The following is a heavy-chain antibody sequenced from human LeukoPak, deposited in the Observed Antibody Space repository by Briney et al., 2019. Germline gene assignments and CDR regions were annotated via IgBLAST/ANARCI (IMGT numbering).Heavy chain of an antibody. CDR3: AGTRGYSYGYEKYYFDY. D-gene: IGHD5-18*01. Sequence: PSETLYLTCTVSGGSISSYYWSWIRQPAGKGLEWIGRIYTSGSTNYNPSLKSRVTMSVDTSKNQFSLKLSSVTAADTAVYYCAGTRGYSYGYEKYYFDYWGQGTLVTVSS. J-gene: IGHJ4*02. CDR1: GGSISSYY. CDR2: IYTSGST. V-gene: IGHV4-4*07.